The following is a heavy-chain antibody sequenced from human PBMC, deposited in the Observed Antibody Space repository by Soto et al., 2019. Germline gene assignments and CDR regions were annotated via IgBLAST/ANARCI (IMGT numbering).Heavy chain of an antibody. CDR2: ISYDGSNK. CDR1: VFTFSSYA. Sequence: WWSLRLSCSASVFTFSSYAMHWFRQAPGKGLEWVAVISYDGSNKYYADSVKGRFTISRDNSKNTLYLQMNSLRAEDTAVYYCARDQGDSRAVIGQYCGGDCYSGFDYWGQGTLVTVSS. D-gene: IGHD2-21*02. CDR3: ARDQGDSRAVIGQYCGGDCYSGFDY. V-gene: IGHV3-30-3*01. J-gene: IGHJ4*02.